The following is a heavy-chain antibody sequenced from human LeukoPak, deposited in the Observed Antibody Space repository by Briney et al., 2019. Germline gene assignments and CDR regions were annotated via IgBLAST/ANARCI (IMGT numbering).Heavy chain of an antibody. Sequence: TGGSLRLSCAASGFTFSSYAMHWVRQAPGKGLEWVAVISYDGSNKYYADSVKGRFTISRDNSKNTLYLQMNSLRAEDTAVYYCARGHYYYDSSGYYYYFDYWGQGTLVTVSS. CDR3: ARGHYYYDSSGYYYYFDY. J-gene: IGHJ4*02. V-gene: IGHV3-30-3*01. CDR2: ISYDGSNK. D-gene: IGHD3-22*01. CDR1: GFTFSSYA.